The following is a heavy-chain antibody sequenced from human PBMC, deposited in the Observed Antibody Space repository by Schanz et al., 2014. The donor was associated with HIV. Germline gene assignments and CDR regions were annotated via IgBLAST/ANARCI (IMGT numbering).Heavy chain of an antibody. CDR1: GFTFSSYG. CDR3: ANTEFPYSSSSDY. V-gene: IGHV3-33*06. D-gene: IGHD6-6*01. J-gene: IGHJ4*02. CDR2: IWYDGTNK. Sequence: QVQLVESGGGVVQPGRSLRLSCAASGFTFSSYGMHWVRQAPGKGLEWVAVIWYDGTNKYYADSVKGRFTISRDNSKKTLYLQMNSLRAEDTAVYYCANTEFPYSSSSDYWGQGTLVTVSS.